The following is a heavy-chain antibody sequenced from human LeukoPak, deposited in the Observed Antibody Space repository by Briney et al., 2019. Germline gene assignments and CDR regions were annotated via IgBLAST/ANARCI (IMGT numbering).Heavy chain of an antibody. D-gene: IGHD1-1*01. V-gene: IGHV3-30-3*01. Sequence: GGSLRLSCAASGFTFSSYAMHWVRQAPGKGLEWVAVISYDGSNKYYADSVKGRFTISRDNSKNTLYLQMNSLRAEDTAVYYCARDRWKFDYWGQGTLVTVSS. CDR2: ISYDGSNK. CDR1: GFTFSSYA. CDR3: ARDRWKFDY. J-gene: IGHJ4*02.